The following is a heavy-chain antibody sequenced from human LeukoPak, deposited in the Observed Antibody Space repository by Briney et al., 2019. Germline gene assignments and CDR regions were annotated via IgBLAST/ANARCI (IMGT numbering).Heavy chain of an antibody. CDR2: IYSGGST. CDR1: GFTVSSNY. Sequence: GSRRLSCAASGFTVSSNYMSWIRQAPGKGLEWVSVIYSGGSTYYADSVKGRFTISRDNSKNTLYLQMNSLRAEDTAVYYCARGVRGYQLLYWGQGTLVTVSS. D-gene: IGHD2-2*01. V-gene: IGHV3-53*01. J-gene: IGHJ4*02. CDR3: ARGVRGYQLLY.